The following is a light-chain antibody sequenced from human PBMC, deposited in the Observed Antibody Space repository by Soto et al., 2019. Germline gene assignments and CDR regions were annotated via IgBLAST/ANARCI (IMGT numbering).Light chain of an antibody. CDR3: QSYDSSLSGVI. CDR2: GNS. CDR1: SSNIGAPYD. J-gene: IGLJ2*01. V-gene: IGLV1-40*01. Sequence: QPVLTQPPSVSGAPGQRVTISCTGSSSNIGAPYDVLWYQQLPGTAPKLLIYGNSNRPSGVPDRFSGSKSGTSASLAITGLQAEDEADYYCQSYDSSLSGVIFGGGTKLTVL.